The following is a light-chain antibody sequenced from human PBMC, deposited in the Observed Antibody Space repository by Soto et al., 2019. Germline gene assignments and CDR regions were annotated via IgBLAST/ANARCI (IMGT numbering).Light chain of an antibody. CDR3: QSYDNSLSGWV. Sequence: QSVLTQPPSVSGAPGQRVTISCTGGSSNIGAGYDVHWYQQLPGTAPKVLIFGSSNRPSGVPDRFSGSKSATSASLAITGLQADDEADYYCQSYDNSLSGWVFGGGTKLTVL. V-gene: IGLV1-40*01. J-gene: IGLJ2*01. CDR1: SSNIGAGYD. CDR2: GSS.